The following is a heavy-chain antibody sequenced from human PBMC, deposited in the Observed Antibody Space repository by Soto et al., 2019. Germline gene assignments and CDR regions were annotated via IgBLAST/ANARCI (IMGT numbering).Heavy chain of an antibody. D-gene: IGHD1-26*01. J-gene: IGHJ3*02. CDR1: GYTFTSYY. Sequence: ASVKVSCKASGYTFTSYYMHWVRQAPGQGLEWMGIINPSGGSTSYAQKFQGRVTMTRDTSTSTVYMELSSLRSEDTAVYYCAREFDSGSYYSPKRDAFDIWGQGTMVTVSS. CDR3: AREFDSGSYYSPKRDAFDI. V-gene: IGHV1-46*01. CDR2: INPSGGST.